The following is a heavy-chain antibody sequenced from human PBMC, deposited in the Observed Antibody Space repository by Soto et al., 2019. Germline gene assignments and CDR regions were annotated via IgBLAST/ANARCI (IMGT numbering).Heavy chain of an antibody. CDR1: GGSISSGGYY. J-gene: IGHJ4*02. D-gene: IGHD5-18*01. V-gene: IGHV4-31*03. CDR2: IYYSGST. Sequence: TLSLTCTVSGGSISSGGYYWSWIRQHPGKGLEWIGYIYYSGSTYYNPSLKSRVTISVDTSKNQFSLKLSSVTAADTAVYYCARKIRGYSYGYFDYWGQGTLVTVSS. CDR3: ARKIRGYSYGYFDY.